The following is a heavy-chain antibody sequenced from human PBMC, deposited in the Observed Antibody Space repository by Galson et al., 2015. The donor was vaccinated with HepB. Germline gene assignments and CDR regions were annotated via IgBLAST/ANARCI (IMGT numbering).Heavy chain of an antibody. V-gene: IGHV4-59*12. CDR3: ARVGGQTYYNSWTGLAFDF. CDR2: IYHSGST. CDR1: GVSISSYY. Sequence: LSLTCTVSGVSISSYYWSWIRQPPGKGLEWIGYIYHSGSTNYNPSLTSRVTISVDKSRNQFSLKLSSVTAADTAVYYCARVGGQTYYNSWTGLAFDFWGQGTMVTVSS. D-gene: IGHD3-3*01. J-gene: IGHJ3*01.